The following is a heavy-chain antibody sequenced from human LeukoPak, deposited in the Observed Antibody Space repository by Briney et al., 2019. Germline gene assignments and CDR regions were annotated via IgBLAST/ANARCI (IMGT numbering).Heavy chain of an antibody. Sequence: PGGSLRLSCAASGFAFSSFAMNWVRQAPGKGLQWVSAISGDATTTYYPGSLTGRFTISRDNSRNTLYLQMNSLRADDTAVYYCAKGVYGDHPHYSDYWGQGTLVIVSS. CDR3: AKGVYGDHPHYSDY. J-gene: IGHJ4*02. D-gene: IGHD4-17*01. V-gene: IGHV3-23*01. CDR1: GFAFSSFA. CDR2: ISGDATTT.